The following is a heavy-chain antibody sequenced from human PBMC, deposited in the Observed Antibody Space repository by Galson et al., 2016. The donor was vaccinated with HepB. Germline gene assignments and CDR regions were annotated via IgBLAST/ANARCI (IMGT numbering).Heavy chain of an antibody. V-gene: IGHV3-30*03. CDR2: VSFHGSLQ. CDR3: ARPRLGIQTWSKYYYYGFDV. J-gene: IGHJ6*02. D-gene: IGHD5-18*01. Sequence: SLRLSCAASGFSFSSYGIHWVRQAPGKGLEWVAVVSFHGSLQFYTDSVKGRFTVSRDNSKNTLYLQMNSLRAEDTAVYYCARPRLGIQTWSKYYYYGFDVWGQGTTVTVSS. CDR1: GFSFSSYG.